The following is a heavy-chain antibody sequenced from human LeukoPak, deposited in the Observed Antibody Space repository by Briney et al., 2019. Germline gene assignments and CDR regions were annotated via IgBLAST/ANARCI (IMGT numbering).Heavy chain of an antibody. Sequence: GGSLRLSCAASGFTFSNAWMSWVRQAPGKGLEWVGRIKSKTDGGTTDFAAPVKGRFTISRDDSKNTLYLQMNSLKTEDTAVYYCTTDLGYSGYDPYYFDYWGQGTLVTVSS. CDR2: IKSKTDGGTT. CDR3: TTDLGYSGYDPYYFDY. CDR1: GFTFSNAW. V-gene: IGHV3-15*01. D-gene: IGHD5-12*01. J-gene: IGHJ4*02.